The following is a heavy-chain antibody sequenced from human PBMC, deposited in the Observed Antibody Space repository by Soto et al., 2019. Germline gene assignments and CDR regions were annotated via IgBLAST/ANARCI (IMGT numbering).Heavy chain of an antibody. CDR1: GFTVSSNY. CDR3: ARVSSLALGDAFDI. V-gene: IGHV3-66*01. Sequence: GGSLRLSCAASGFTVSSNYMSWVRQAPGKGLEWVSVIYSGGSTYYADSVKGRFTISRDNSKNTLYLQMNSLRAEDTAVYYCARVSSLALGDAFDIWGQGTMVTVSS. J-gene: IGHJ3*02. D-gene: IGHD6-6*01. CDR2: IYSGGST.